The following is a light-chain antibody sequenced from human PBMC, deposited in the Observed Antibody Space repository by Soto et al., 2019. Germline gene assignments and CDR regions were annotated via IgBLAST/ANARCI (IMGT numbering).Light chain of an antibody. CDR2: AYN. V-gene: IGLV1-40*01. CDR1: RSNIGAGYD. J-gene: IGLJ2*01. Sequence: QSVLTQPPSVSGAPGQRVTISCTGSRSNIGAGYDVHWYQQLPGTAPKLLIYAYNKRPSGVPDRFSGSKSGTSASLAITGLQPEDEADYYCQSYDSSLTALFGGGTKVTVL. CDR3: QSYDSSLTAL.